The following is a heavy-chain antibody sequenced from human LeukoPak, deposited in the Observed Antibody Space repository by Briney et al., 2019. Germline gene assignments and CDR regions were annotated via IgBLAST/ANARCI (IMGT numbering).Heavy chain of an antibody. Sequence: PGGSLRLSCAASGFTFNNYAMSWVRQAPGKGLEWASAISGSGGSTYYADSVKGRLTISRDNSKNTMYLQMNSLRTEDTALYYCAKEYGSGSYYYDYWGQGTLVTVSS. CDR3: AKEYGSGSYYYDY. D-gene: IGHD3-10*01. V-gene: IGHV3-23*01. CDR1: GFTFNNYA. J-gene: IGHJ4*02. CDR2: ISGSGGST.